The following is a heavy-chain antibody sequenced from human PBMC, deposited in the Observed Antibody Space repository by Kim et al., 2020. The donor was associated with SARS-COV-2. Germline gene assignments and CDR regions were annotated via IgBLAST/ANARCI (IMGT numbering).Heavy chain of an antibody. CDR3: ARVVLRYFDWLLFQPRGKSYFFDP. CDR2: INHSGST. D-gene: IGHD3-9*01. Sequence: SETLSLTCAVYGGSFSGYYGSWIRQPPGKGLEWIGEINHSGSTNYNPSLKRRVTISVDTSKNQFSLKLSSVTAADTAVYYCARVVLRYFDWLLFQPRGKSYFFDPWGQGPLVTVSS. CDR1: GGSFSGYY. V-gene: IGHV4-34*01. J-gene: IGHJ5*02.